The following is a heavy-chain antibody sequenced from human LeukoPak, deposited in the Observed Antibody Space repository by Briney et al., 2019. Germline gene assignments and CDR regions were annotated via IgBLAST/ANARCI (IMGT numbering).Heavy chain of an antibody. CDR2: IKQDGSEK. Sequence: GESLRLSCAASGFTFSSYWMSWVRQAPGKGLEWVASIKQDGSEKYYVDSVKGRFTISRDNAKNSLYLQMNSLRAEDTAVYYCARVGGRYSPIGYWGQGTLGTVSS. J-gene: IGHJ4*02. D-gene: IGHD5-18*01. CDR1: GFTFSSYW. CDR3: ARVGGRYSPIGY. V-gene: IGHV3-7*01.